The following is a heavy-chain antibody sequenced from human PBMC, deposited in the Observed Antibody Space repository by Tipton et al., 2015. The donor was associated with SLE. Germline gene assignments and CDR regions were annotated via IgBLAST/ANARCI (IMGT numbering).Heavy chain of an antibody. J-gene: IGHJ4*02. CDR3: ARGGSDSAMYWED. Sequence: SLRLSCAASGFTFSDYYMTWIRQAPGKGLEWVSYISSKDNTIYYADSVKGRFTISRDNAKNSLYLQMNSLRVDDTAVYYCARGGSDSAMYWEDWGQGTLVTVSS. CDR1: GFTFSDYY. D-gene: IGHD2-8*02. CDR2: ISSKDNTI. V-gene: IGHV3-11*04.